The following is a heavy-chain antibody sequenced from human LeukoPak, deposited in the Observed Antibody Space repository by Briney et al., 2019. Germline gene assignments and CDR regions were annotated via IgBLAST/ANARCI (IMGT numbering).Heavy chain of an antibody. J-gene: IGHJ4*02. D-gene: IGHD3-10*01. V-gene: IGHV3-30*02. CDR2: VRNDGSDK. CDR3: AKHYYGAGSQKYYFDY. CDR1: GFVFGDYG. Sequence: GGSLRLSCAASGFVFGDYGMHWVRQAPGKGLEWVTMVRNDGSDKYYADSVKGRFTISRDNYKNTLYLQMNSLRPEDTSVYDCAKHYYGAGSQKYYFDYWGQETLVTVSS.